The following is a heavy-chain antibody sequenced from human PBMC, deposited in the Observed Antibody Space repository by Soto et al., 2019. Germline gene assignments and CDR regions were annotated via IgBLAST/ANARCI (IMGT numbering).Heavy chain of an antibody. CDR2: IYHSGTT. J-gene: IGHJ4*02. CDR1: GDSITSIYH. D-gene: IGHD5-12*01. Sequence: SETLSLTCAVSGDSITSIYHWAWIRQPPGRGLEWVASIYHSGTTYYNPSLKSRVTISVDTSKNQFSLNLRSVTAADSAVYFCANQRSREGYNFIEYWGQGIQVTVS. CDR3: ANQRSREGYNFIEY. V-gene: IGHV4-38-2*01.